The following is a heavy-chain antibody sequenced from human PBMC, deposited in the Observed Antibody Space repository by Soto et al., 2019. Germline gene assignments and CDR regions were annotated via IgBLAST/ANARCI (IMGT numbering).Heavy chain of an antibody. CDR2: IYYRGSA. CDR3: ARPRDYGDYFDY. Sequence: PSETLSLTCTVSGGSISSSSYCWGWIRQPPGKGLEWIGSIYYRGSAYYNPSLKSRVTISVDTSKNQFSLKLSSVTAADTAVYYCARPRDYGDYFDYWGQGTLVTVSS. D-gene: IGHD4-17*01. J-gene: IGHJ4*02. V-gene: IGHV4-39*01. CDR1: GGSISSSSYC.